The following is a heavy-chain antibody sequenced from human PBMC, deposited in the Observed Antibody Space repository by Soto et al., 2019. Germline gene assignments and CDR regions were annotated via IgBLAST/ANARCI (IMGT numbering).Heavy chain of an antibody. CDR3: ARGGVPAAIDRYYYYYGMDV. Sequence: PGGSLRLSCAASGFTFSSYAMHWVRQAPGKGLEWVAVISYDGSNKYYADSVKGRFTISRDNSKNTLYLQMNSLRAEDTAVYYCARGGVPAAIDRYYYYYGMDVWGQGTTVTVSS. D-gene: IGHD2-2*01. V-gene: IGHV3-30-3*01. J-gene: IGHJ6*02. CDR2: ISYDGSNK. CDR1: GFTFSSYA.